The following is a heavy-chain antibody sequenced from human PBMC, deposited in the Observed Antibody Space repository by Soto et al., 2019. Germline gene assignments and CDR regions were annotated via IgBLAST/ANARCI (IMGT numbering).Heavy chain of an antibody. Sequence: EVQLLESGGGLVQPGGSLRLSCAASGFTFSSYAMRWVRQAPGKGLEWVSAISGSGDSTYYADSVKGRFTVSRDNSKHTLYLQMNSLRAEDTAVYYCARRGSGTDYDYWGQGTLVTVSS. CDR2: ISGSGDST. CDR1: GFTFSSYA. D-gene: IGHD1-26*01. CDR3: ARRGSGTDYDY. V-gene: IGHV3-23*01. J-gene: IGHJ4*02.